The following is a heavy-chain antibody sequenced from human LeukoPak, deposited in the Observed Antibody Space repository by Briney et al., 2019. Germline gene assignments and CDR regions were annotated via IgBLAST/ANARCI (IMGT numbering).Heavy chain of an antibody. Sequence: QPGRSLLLSCASSGFTFSSYGMHWIRPAPGKGLEWVAFIWYDESKNSHADSVKGRFTISRDNSKNTLYLQMDSLRAEDTAVYYRARDAGERWTVDFDYWGQGTLVTVSS. CDR2: IWYDESKN. CDR3: ARDAGERWTVDFDY. D-gene: IGHD3/OR15-3a*01. V-gene: IGHV3-33*01. CDR1: GFTFSSYG. J-gene: IGHJ4*02.